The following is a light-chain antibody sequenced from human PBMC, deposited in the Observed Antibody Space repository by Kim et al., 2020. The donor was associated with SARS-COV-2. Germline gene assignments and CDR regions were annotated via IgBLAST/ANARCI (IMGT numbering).Light chain of an antibody. V-gene: IGLV10-54*04. CDR2: RNN. CDR1: SNNVGNEG. Sequence: QAGLTQSPSVSKGLRQTATLTCTGNSNNVGNEGAAWLQQHEGHPPKLLSNRNNDRPSGIPERFSASRSGITASLTITGLQPEDEADYYCAAWDSSITAWVFGGGTQLTVL. CDR3: AAWDSSITAWV. J-gene: IGLJ3*02.